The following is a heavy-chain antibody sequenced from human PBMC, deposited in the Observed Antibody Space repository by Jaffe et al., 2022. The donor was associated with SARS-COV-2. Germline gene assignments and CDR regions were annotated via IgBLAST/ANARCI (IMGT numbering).Heavy chain of an antibody. V-gene: IGHV4-59*01. D-gene: IGHD6-13*01. CDR2: IYYSGST. CDR3: ARDPRVRIAAAGTDPYYYYYGMDV. CDR1: GGSISSYY. J-gene: IGHJ6*02. Sequence: QVQLQESGPGLVKPSETLSLTCTVSGGSISSYYWSWIRQPPGKGLEWIGYIYYSGSTNYNPSLKSRVTISVDTSKNQFSLKLSSVTAADTAVYYCARDPRVRIAAAGTDPYYYYYGMDVWGQGTTVTVSS.